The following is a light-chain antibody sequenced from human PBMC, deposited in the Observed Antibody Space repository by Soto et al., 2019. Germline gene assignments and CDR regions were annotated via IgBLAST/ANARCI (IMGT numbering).Light chain of an antibody. CDR2: GAS. CDR3: QHYGSSPGT. CDR1: QSVSSSY. V-gene: IGKV3-20*01. Sequence: EIVLTQSPGTLSLSSGERATLSCRASQSVSSSYLAWYQQKPGQAPRLLIYGASSRATGIPDRFSGSGSGTDFTLTISRLEPEDCAVYYCQHYGSSPGTFGQGTKVEIK. J-gene: IGKJ1*01.